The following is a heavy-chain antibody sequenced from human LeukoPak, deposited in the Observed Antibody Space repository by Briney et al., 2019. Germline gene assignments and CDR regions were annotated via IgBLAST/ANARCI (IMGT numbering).Heavy chain of an antibody. J-gene: IGHJ6*02. D-gene: IGHD4-17*01. CDR3: ANLLVDYGDNTLEYYYYGMDV. Sequence: TGGSLRLSCAASGFTFSSYAMHWVRQAPGKGLEWVAVISYDGSNKYYADSVKGRFTISRDNSKNTLYLQMNSLRAEDTAVYYCANLLVDYGDNTLEYYYYGMDVWGQGTTVTVSS. V-gene: IGHV3-30*04. CDR2: ISYDGSNK. CDR1: GFTFSSYA.